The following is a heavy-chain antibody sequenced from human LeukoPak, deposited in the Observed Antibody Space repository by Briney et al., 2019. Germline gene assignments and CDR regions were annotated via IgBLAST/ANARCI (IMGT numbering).Heavy chain of an antibody. V-gene: IGHV4-39*01. Sequence: SQTLSLTCTVSGGSISSGGYYWTWIRQPPGKGLEWIGTIYYGGSTYYNPSLKSRVTISVDTSKKQFSLKLTSVTAADAAVYYCARLGDYYDSSGYFDAFDIWGQGTMVTVFS. CDR2: IYYGGST. CDR1: GGSISSGGYY. J-gene: IGHJ3*02. D-gene: IGHD3-22*01. CDR3: ARLGDYYDSSGYFDAFDI.